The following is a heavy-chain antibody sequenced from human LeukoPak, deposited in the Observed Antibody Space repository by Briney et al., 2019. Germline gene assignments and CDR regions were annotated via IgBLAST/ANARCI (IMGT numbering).Heavy chain of an antibody. D-gene: IGHD3-10*01. V-gene: IGHV1-69*01. CDR2: IIPTFGTA. Sequence: SVKVSCKASGGTFSSYAISWVRQAPGQGLEWMGGIIPTFGTANYAQKFQGRVTITADESTSTAYMELSSLRSEDTAVYYCASYGSGSYYAPYYFDYWGQGTLVTVSS. CDR1: GGTFSSYA. CDR3: ASYGSGSYYAPYYFDY. J-gene: IGHJ4*02.